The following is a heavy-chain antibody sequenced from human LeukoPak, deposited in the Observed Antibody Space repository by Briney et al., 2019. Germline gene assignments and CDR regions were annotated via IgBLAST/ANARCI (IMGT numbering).Heavy chain of an antibody. CDR1: GGSISNYY. V-gene: IGHV4-4*07. D-gene: IGHD3-10*01. J-gene: IGHJ4*02. CDR2: FYARGNT. CDR3: ARLRGTYYYGSGSYPY. Sequence: PSETLSLTCNVSGGSISNYYWNWIRQPAGKGLEWIGRFYARGNTNYNPSLKSRVTMSVDTSKNQLSLKLTSVTAADTAVYYCARLRGTYYYGSGSYPYWGQGTLVTVSS.